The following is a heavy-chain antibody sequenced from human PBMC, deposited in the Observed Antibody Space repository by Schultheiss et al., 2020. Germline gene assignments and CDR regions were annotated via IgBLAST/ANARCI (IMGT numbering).Heavy chain of an antibody. V-gene: IGHV3-15*01. D-gene: IGHD3-9*01. Sequence: GGSLRLSCAASGFTFSNAWMSWVRQAPGKGLEWVGRIKSKTDGGTTDYAAPVKGRFTISRDDSKNTLYLQMNGLKTEDTAVYYCTSLSRYFDWLPYLGAFDIWGQGTMGTVSS. J-gene: IGHJ3*02. CDR1: GFTFSNAW. CDR3: TSLSRYFDWLPYLGAFDI. CDR2: IKSKTDGGTT.